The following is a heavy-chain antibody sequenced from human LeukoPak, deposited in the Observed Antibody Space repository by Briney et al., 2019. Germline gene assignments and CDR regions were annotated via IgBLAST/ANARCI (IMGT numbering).Heavy chain of an antibody. CDR2: ISSNGGST. D-gene: IGHD5-12*01. CDR3: VKSGPYSGYDQGDS. Sequence: GGSLRVSCSASGFTFSSYAMHWVRQAPGRGLEYVSAISSNGGSTYYAGSVKGRFTISTDNSKNTLYLQMSSLRAEDTAVYYCVKSGPYSGYDQGDSWGQGTLVTVSS. CDR1: GFTFSSYA. J-gene: IGHJ4*02. V-gene: IGHV3-64D*06.